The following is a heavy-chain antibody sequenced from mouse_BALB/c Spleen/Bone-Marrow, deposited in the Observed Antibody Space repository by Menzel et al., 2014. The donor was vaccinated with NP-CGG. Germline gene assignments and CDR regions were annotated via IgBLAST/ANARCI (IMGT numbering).Heavy chain of an antibody. J-gene: IGHJ2*01. CDR1: GFNIKDTY. CDR3: ARYYYGTLLDY. D-gene: IGHD1-1*01. Sequence: VQLQQSGAELVKSGASVKLSCTASGFNIKDTYMHWVRQRPEQGLEWIGRIDPANGNTKYDPKFQGKATITADASSNTAYLQLSSLTPEDTAVYYCARYYYGTLLDYWGQGTTLTVSS. CDR2: IDPANGNT. V-gene: IGHV14-3*02.